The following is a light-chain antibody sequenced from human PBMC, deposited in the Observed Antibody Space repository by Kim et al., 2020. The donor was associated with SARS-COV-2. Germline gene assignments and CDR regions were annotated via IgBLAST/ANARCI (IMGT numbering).Light chain of an antibody. CDR3: QSYDSSNRV. Sequence: NFMLTQPHSVSESPGKTVTISCTRSSGSIASNYVQWYQQRPGSAPTTVIYEDNQRPSGVPDRFSGSIDSSSNSASLTISGLKTEDEADYYCQSYDSSNRVFGGWTQLTVL. J-gene: IGLJ3*02. V-gene: IGLV6-57*04. CDR1: SGSIASNY. CDR2: EDN.